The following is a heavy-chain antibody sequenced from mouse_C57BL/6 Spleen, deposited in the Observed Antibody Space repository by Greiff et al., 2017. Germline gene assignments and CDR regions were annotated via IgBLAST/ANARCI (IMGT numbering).Heavy chain of an antibody. V-gene: IGHV1-55*01. Sequence: QVQLQQPGAELVKPGASVKMSCKASGYTFTSYWITWVKQRPGQGLEWIGDIYPGSGSTNYNEKFKSKATLTVDKSSSTAYMQLSSLTSADSAVYYCAPGLDYWYCDVWGTGTTVTVSS. D-gene: IGHD3-3*01. J-gene: IGHJ1*03. CDR1: GYTFTSYW. CDR3: APGLDYWYCDV. CDR2: IYPGSGST.